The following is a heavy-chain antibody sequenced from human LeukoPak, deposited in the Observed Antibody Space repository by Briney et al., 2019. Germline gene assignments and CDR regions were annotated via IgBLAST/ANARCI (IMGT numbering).Heavy chain of an antibody. CDR2: IYYSGST. J-gene: IGHJ4*02. V-gene: IGHV4-39*01. Sequence: PSETLSLTCTVSGGSINNSYYWGWIRQPPGKGLEWIGSIYYSGSTYYNPSLKSRVTISVDTSKNQFSLKLSSVTAADTAVYYCGRVGDIVATITLYYYFDYWAREPWSPSPQ. D-gene: IGHD5-12*01. CDR1: GGSINNSYY. CDR3: GRVGDIVATITLYYYFDY.